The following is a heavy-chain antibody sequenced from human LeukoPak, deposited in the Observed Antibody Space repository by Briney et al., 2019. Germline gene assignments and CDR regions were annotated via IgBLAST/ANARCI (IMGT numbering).Heavy chain of an antibody. CDR2: IYHSGST. J-gene: IGHJ4*02. D-gene: IGHD6-13*01. Sequence: PSETLSLTCAVSGYSISSGYYWGWIRQPPGKGLEWIGSIYHSGSTYYNPSLKSRVTISVDTSKNQFSLKLSSVTAAGTAVYYCARSAAGRFDYWGQGTLVTVSS. CDR1: GYSISSGYY. V-gene: IGHV4-38-2*01. CDR3: ARSAAGRFDY.